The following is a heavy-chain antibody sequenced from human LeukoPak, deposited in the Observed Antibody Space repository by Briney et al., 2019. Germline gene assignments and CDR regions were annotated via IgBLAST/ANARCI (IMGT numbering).Heavy chain of an antibody. V-gene: IGHV1-2*02. CDR1: GYTFTGYY. CDR2: INPNSGGT. J-gene: IGHJ4*02. D-gene: IGHD2-15*01. Sequence: GASVKVSCKASGYTFTGYYMHWVRQAPRQGLEWMGWINPNSGGTNYAQKFQGRVTMTRDTSIRTAYMELSRLRSDDTAVYYCARCSSGGSCYAYWGQGTLVTVSS. CDR3: ARCSSGGSCYAY.